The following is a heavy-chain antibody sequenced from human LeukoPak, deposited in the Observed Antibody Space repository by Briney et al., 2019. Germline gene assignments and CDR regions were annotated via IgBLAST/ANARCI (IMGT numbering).Heavy chain of an antibody. CDR3: ARVSNYDYGDYVDAFDI. V-gene: IGHV4-34*01. CDR2: INHSGST. D-gene: IGHD4-17*01. J-gene: IGHJ3*02. CDR1: GGSFSGYY. Sequence: PSETLSLTCAVYGGSFSGYYWSWIRQPPGKGLEWIGEINHSGSTNYNPSLKSRVTISVDTSKNQFSLKLSSVTAADTAVYYCARVSNYDYGDYVDAFDIWGQGTMVTVSS.